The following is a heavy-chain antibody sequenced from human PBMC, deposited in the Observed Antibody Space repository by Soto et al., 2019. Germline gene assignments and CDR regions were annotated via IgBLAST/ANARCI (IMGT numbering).Heavy chain of an antibody. CDR1: GGTFISYT. V-gene: IGHV1-69*02. Sequence: KVSCKASGGTFISYTISWVRQAPGQGLEWMGRIIPILGIANYAQKFQGRVTITADKSTSTAYMELSSLRSEDTAVYYCARGALYYYDSSGYYLDYWGQGTLVTV. J-gene: IGHJ4*02. CDR3: ARGALYYYDSSGYYLDY. D-gene: IGHD3-22*01. CDR2: IIPILGIA.